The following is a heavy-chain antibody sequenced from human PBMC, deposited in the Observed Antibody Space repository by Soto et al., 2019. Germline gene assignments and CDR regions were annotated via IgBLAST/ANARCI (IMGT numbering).Heavy chain of an antibody. D-gene: IGHD5-12*01. CDR1: GESFSGYY. J-gene: IGHJ4*02. CDR3: AGNIVATISSFDY. Sequence: QVQLQQWGAGLLKPSETLSLTCAVYGESFSGYYWSWIRQPPGKGLEGIGEMNHSGSTNYNPSLKSRVTMSVDTSKNQFSLKLSSVTAADTAMYYCAGNIVATISSFDYWGQGTLVTVSS. CDR2: MNHSGST. V-gene: IGHV4-34*02.